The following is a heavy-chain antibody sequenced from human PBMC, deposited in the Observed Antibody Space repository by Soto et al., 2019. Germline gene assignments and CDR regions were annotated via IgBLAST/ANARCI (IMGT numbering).Heavy chain of an antibody. D-gene: IGHD1-26*01. J-gene: IGHJ6*02. CDR1: GYSFTSYW. CDR3: ATTRYSGSLYYYAGMDV. V-gene: IGHV5-51*01. Sequence: GESLKISCKGSGYSFTSYWIGWVRQMPGKGQEWMGIIYPGDSDTRYSPSFQGQVTISADKSITTAYLQWHSLKASDTAMYYCATTRYSGSLYYYAGMDVWGQGTTVTVSS. CDR2: IYPGDSDT.